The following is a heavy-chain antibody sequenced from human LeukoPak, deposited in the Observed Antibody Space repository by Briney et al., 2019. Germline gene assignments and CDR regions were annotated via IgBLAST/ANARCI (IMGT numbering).Heavy chain of an antibody. D-gene: IGHD6-19*01. V-gene: IGHV3-20*01. Sequence: GGSLRLSCAGSGYTLDDHGMSWVRQAPGKGLEWVSGINWNGESTGYADSVKGRFTISRDNAKNSLFLQMNSLRAEDTALYHCAKGDRNGWYFDYWGLGTLVTVSS. J-gene: IGHJ4*02. CDR2: INWNGEST. CDR3: AKGDRNGWYFDY. CDR1: GYTLDDHG.